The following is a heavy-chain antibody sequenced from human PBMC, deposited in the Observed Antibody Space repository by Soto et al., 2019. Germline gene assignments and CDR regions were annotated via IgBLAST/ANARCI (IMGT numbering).Heavy chain of an antibody. CDR1: GGSISSSNW. CDR2: IYHSGST. Sequence: PSETLSLTCAVSGGSISSSNWRSWVRQPPGKGLEWIGEIYHSGSTNYNPSLKSRVTISVDKSKNQFSLKLSSVTAADTAVYYCARVSDYYGSGSPTFDYWGQGTLVTVSS. V-gene: IGHV4-4*02. CDR3: ARVSDYYGSGSPTFDY. J-gene: IGHJ4*01. D-gene: IGHD3-10*01.